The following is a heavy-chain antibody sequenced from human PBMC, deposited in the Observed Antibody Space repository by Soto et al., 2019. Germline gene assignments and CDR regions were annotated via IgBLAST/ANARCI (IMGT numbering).Heavy chain of an antibody. CDR3: ARGSVVVTYDY. CDR2: IFHSGST. D-gene: IGHD3-22*01. Sequence: SETLSLACAVSGGSIRSNNWWSWVRQPPGKGLEWIGEIFHSGSTNYNPSLKTRVTISVDKSKNQFSLKLSSVTAADTAVYYCARGSVVVTYDYWGQGTLVTVSS. J-gene: IGHJ4*02. CDR1: GGSIRSNNW. V-gene: IGHV4-4*02.